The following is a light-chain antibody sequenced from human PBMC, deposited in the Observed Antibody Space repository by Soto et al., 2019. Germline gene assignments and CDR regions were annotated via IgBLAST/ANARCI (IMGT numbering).Light chain of an antibody. J-gene: IGKJ1*01. CDR1: QSVKSSY. CDR2: GTS. Sequence: EIGLGQSPGALSLSPGERATLPCRASQSVKSSYLAWYQHKPGQAPRLLIYGTSSRATGIPDRFSGSGSGTDFTLTISRLEPEDFAVYYCQQYGSSPLWTFGQGTKVDI. V-gene: IGKV3-20*01. CDR3: QQYGSSPLWT.